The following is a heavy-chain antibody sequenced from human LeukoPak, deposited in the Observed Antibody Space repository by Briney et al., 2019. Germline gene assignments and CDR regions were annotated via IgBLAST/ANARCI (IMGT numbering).Heavy chain of an antibody. J-gene: IGHJ4*02. V-gene: IGHV3-43*01. D-gene: IGHD3-10*01. CDR2: ISWDGGST. Sequence: PGGSLRLSCAASGFTFDDYTMQWVRQAPGKGLEWVSLISWDGGSTYYADSVKGRFTISRDNSKNSLYLQMNSLRTEDTALYYCAKGKYGSGSSFDYWGQGTLVTVSS. CDR3: AKGKYGSGSSFDY. CDR1: GFTFDDYT.